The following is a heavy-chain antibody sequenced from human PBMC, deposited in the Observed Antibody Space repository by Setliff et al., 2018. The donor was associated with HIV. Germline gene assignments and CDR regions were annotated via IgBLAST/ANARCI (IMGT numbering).Heavy chain of an antibody. J-gene: IGHJ4*02. D-gene: IGHD3-10*01. CDR2: ISSRSTYI. CDR3: ARDDKFAFDY. V-gene: IGHV3-21*01. Sequence: LRLSCAASGFTFSSYTMNWVRQAPGKGLEWVSSISSRSTYIYYADSVKGRFTISRDSAKNSLFLQMNSLRAEDTAVYYCARDDKFAFDYWGLGTLVTVSS. CDR1: GFTFSSYT.